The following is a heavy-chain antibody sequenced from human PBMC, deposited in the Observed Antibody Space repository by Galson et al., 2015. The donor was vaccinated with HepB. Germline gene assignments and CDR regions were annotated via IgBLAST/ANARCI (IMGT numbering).Heavy chain of an antibody. J-gene: IGHJ3*01. D-gene: IGHD6-19*01. V-gene: IGHV3-33*08. CDR1: GFTFRGHS. CDR2: IWYDGSNK. CDR3: ARESEVSGWYFFDY. Sequence: LRLSCAASGFTFRGHSMHWVRQAPGKGLEWVAVIWYDGSNKDYADSVRGRFTISRDNSKNTVYLQMNSLRAEDTAVYYCARESEVSGWYFFDYWGQGTMVTVSS.